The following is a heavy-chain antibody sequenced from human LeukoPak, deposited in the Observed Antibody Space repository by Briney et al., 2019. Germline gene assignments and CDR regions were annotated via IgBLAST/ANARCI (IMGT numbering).Heavy chain of an antibody. J-gene: IGHJ4*02. CDR2: NYHSGST. CDR3: ARLGFLRYSSSPPTDY. CDR1: GGSISSGGYY. D-gene: IGHD6-13*01. V-gene: IGHV4-30-2*01. Sequence: SQTLSLTCTVSGGSISSGGYYWSWIRQPPGRGLEWIGYNYHSGSTYYNPSLKSRVTISVDRSKNQFSLKLSSVTAADTAVYYCARLGFLRYSSSPPTDYWGQGTAVTVPS.